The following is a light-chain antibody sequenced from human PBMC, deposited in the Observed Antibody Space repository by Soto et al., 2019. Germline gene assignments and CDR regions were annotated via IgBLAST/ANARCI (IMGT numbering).Light chain of an antibody. J-gene: IGLJ3*02. Sequence: QAVVTQEPSLTVSPGGTVTLTCGSSTGAVTSSHYPYWFQQKPGQAPRALIYDTSNKHSWTPARFSGSLLGGKPALILSGAQPEDEADYYCSLSYSDVRVFGGETKLTVL. V-gene: IGLV7-46*01. CDR1: TGAVTSSHY. CDR3: SLSYSDVRV. CDR2: DTS.